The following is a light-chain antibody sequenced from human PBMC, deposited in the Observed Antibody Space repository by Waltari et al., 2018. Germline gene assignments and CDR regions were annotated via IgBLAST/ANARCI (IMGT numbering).Light chain of an antibody. J-gene: IGLJ3*02. CDR3: SSYLGYRADWV. CDR2: EVS. Sequence: QSALTQPASVSGSPGQSITISCTGTSSDIGYYNFVSWYQQHPVTAPKLIIYEVSNRPPGVSNRFSGSKSGNTASLTISGLQTEDEADYFCSSYLGYRADWVFGGGTKLTVL. V-gene: IGLV2-14*01. CDR1: SSDIGYYNF.